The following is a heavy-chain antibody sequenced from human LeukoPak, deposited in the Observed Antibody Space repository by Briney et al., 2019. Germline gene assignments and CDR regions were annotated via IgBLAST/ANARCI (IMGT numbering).Heavy chain of an antibody. Sequence: GGSLRLSCAASGLTFSSSGMHWVRQAPGKGLEWVTFIGYGGSDKYYADSVKGRFTISRDNSKNSLYLQMNSLRAEDTAVYYCARGYCGGDCYSGHDAFDIWGQGTMVTVSS. CDR3: ARGYCGGDCYSGHDAFDI. D-gene: IGHD2-21*02. V-gene: IGHV3-30*02. CDR1: GLTFSSSG. CDR2: IGYGGSDK. J-gene: IGHJ3*02.